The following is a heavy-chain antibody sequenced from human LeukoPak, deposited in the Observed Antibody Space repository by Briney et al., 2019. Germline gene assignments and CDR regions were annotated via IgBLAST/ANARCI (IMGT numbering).Heavy chain of an antibody. D-gene: IGHD3-10*01. CDR1: GFTFSSYA. J-gene: IGHJ4*02. Sequence: GGSLRLSCAASGFTFSSYAMSWVRQAPGKGLEWVSAISGSGGSTYCADSVKGRFTISRDNSKNTLYLQMNSLRAEDTAVYYCAKDRRYGSGSYYFDYWGQGTLVTVSS. CDR2: ISGSGGST. CDR3: AKDRRYGSGSYYFDY. V-gene: IGHV3-23*01.